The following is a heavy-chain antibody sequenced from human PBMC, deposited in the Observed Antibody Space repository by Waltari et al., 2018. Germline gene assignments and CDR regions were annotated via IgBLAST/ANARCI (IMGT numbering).Heavy chain of an antibody. D-gene: IGHD2-2*01. Sequence: QVQLVQSGAEVKKPGASVKVSCKASGSIFTNFYIHWVRQAPGQGLEWMGTGNLNGGSITSAQKVHDRVTTTRYTSTSTVHRGLSSLRSEDTAVYYCARAGSSLIWGVAEWGQGTLVTVSS. J-gene: IGHJ4*02. V-gene: IGHV1-46*04. CDR2: GNLNGGSI. CDR3: ARAGSSLIWGVAE. CDR1: GSIFTNFY.